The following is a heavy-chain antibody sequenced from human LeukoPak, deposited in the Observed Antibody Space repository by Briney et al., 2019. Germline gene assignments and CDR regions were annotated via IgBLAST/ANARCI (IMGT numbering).Heavy chain of an antibody. CDR1: GFTFNTYG. Sequence: GGTLRLSCAASGFTFNTYGMSWVRQAPGKGLEWVSAISGSGGSTYYADSVKGRFTISRDNSKKMLYLQMNSLREEDTAVYYCAKDSHWILFDDWGQGTLVTVSS. CDR3: AKDSHWILFDD. V-gene: IGHV3-23*01. J-gene: IGHJ4*02. D-gene: IGHD2-2*03. CDR2: ISGSGGST.